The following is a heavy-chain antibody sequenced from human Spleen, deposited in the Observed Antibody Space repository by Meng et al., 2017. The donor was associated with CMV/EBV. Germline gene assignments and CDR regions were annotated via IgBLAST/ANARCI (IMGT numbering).Heavy chain of an antibody. CDR2: INPSGGST. Sequence: ASVKVSCKASGYTFTSYYMHWVRQAPGQGLEWMGIINPSGGSTSYAQKFQGRVTMTRDTSTSTVYMELSSLRSEDTAVYYCARATRYSSSWYLSAFDIWGQGTMVTVSS. D-gene: IGHD6-13*01. CDR3: ARATRYSSSWYLSAFDI. J-gene: IGHJ3*02. CDR1: GYTFTSYY. V-gene: IGHV1-46*01.